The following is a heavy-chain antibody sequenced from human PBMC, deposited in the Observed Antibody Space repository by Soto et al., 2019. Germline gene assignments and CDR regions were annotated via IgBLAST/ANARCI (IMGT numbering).Heavy chain of an antibody. CDR1: GFSTSTRGMC. D-gene: IGHD2-21*02. CDR3: ARAPAGDSKNGLDV. Sequence: SCPTLVNPTQTLTLTCTFSGFSTSTRGMCVSWIGQPPGKALEWLALNDWDNDKYYSTSLRTRLTISKDTSKIQVVLTITNMDPVDTATYYCARAPAGDSKNGLDVWGQGTTVTVSS. V-gene: IGHV2-70*01. J-gene: IGHJ6*02. CDR2: NDWDNDK.